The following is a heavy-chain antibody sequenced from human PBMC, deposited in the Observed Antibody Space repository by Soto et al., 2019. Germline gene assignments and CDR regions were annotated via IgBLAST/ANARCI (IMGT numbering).Heavy chain of an antibody. CDR2: INHSGST. CDR1: GGSFSGYY. CDR3: ARETSPLRYGSSRVYYYYYMDV. Sequence: QVQLQQWGAGLLKPSETLSLTCAVYGGSFSGYYWSWIRQPPGKGLEWIGEINHSGSTNYNPSLKKQVTISEGTSKNQFSLKLSSVTAADTAVYYCARETSPLRYGSSRVYYYYYMDVGGKGTTVTVSS. D-gene: IGHD6-6*01. V-gene: IGHV4-34*01. J-gene: IGHJ6*03.